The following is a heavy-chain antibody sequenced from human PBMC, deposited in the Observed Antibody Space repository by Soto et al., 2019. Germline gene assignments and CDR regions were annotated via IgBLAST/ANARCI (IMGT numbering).Heavy chain of an antibody. J-gene: IGHJ4*02. CDR1: GFTFSSYA. CDR3: AKDLSSSWYPKY. Sequence: EVQLLESGGGLVQPGGSLRLSCAASGFTFSSYAMTWVRRAPGKGLEWVSAISGSGNTTYYADSVKGRFTISRDSSKNTLYVQMNSLRAEDTAVYFCAKDLSSSWYPKYWGQGTLVTVSS. CDR2: ISGSGNTT. V-gene: IGHV3-23*01. D-gene: IGHD6-13*01.